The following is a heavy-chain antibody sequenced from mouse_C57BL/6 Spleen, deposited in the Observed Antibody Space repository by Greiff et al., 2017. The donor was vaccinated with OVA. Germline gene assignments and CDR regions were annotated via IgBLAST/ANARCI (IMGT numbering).Heavy chain of an antibody. CDR3: ARRGLRYAMDY. Sequence: QVHVKQPGAELVKPGASVKMSCKASGYTFTSYWITWVKQRPGQGLEWIGDIYPGSGSTNYNEKFKSKATLTVDTSSSTAYMQLSSLTSEDSAVYDGARRGLRYAMDYWGQGTSVTVSS. CDR2: IYPGSGST. J-gene: IGHJ4*01. D-gene: IGHD2-2*01. V-gene: IGHV1-55*01. CDR1: GYTFTSYW.